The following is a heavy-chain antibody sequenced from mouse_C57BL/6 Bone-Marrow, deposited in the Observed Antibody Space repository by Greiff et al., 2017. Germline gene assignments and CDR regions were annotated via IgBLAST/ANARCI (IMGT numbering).Heavy chain of an antibody. CDR3: ARGGLTVVATRGPWFAY. J-gene: IGHJ3*01. CDR2: IDPSDSYT. CDR1: GYTFTSYW. V-gene: IGHV1-69*01. D-gene: IGHD1-1*01. Sequence: VQLQQPGAELVMPGASVKLSCKASGYTFTSYWMHWVKQRPGQGLEWIGEIDPSDSYTNYNQKFKGKSTLTVDKSSSTAYMQLSSLTSEDSAVYYCARGGLTVVATRGPWFAYWGQGTLVTVSA.